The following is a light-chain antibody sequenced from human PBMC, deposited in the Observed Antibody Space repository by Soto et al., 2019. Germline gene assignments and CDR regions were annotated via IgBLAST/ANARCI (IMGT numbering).Light chain of an antibody. CDR1: QSVSSTY. CDR2: GAS. V-gene: IGKV3-20*01. Sequence: VLTQSPGTLSLSPGERATLSCRASQSVSSTYLAWYQQKPGQAPRLLIYGASSRATGIPDRFSGSGSGTDFTLTISRLEPEDFAVYYCQQFGSSPQTFGQGTKVDIK. J-gene: IGKJ1*01. CDR3: QQFGSSPQT.